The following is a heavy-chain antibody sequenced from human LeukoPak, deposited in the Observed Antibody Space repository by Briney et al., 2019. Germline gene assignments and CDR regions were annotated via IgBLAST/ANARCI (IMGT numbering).Heavy chain of an antibody. CDR2: SYYSGST. J-gene: IGHJ4*02. D-gene: IGHD3-3*01. CDR3: ARQGDFWSGYPSDY. V-gene: IGHV4-31*03. CDR1: GGSITSGGHY. Sequence: SQTLSLTCTVSGGSITSGGHYWTWIRQYPGKGLEWIGYSYYSGSTYYNPSLKSRVTISVDTSKNQFSLKLRSVSDADTAVYYCARQGDFWSGYPSDYWGQGTLVTVFS.